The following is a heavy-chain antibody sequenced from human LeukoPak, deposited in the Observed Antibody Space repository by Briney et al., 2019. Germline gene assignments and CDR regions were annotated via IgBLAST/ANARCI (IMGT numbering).Heavy chain of an antibody. Sequence: SETLSLTCTVSGGSISSYYWSWIRQPPGKGLEWIGYIYYSGSTNYNPSLKSRVTISVDTSKNQFSLKLSSVTAADTAVYYCARLGPGYDSSGYYYFDYCGQRTLVTVSS. CDR1: GGSISSYY. D-gene: IGHD3-22*01. J-gene: IGHJ4*02. CDR3: ARLGPGYDSSGYYYFDY. CDR2: IYYSGST. V-gene: IGHV4-59*08.